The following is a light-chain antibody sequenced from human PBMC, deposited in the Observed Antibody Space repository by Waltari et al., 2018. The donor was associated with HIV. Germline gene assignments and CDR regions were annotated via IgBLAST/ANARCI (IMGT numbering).Light chain of an antibody. CDR2: AAS. J-gene: IGKJ1*01. CDR3: QQSYSSPRT. CDR1: QSISSY. V-gene: IGKV1-39*01. Sequence: DIQMTQSPSSLSASVGDRVTITCRASQSISSYLNWYQQKPGKAPKLLIYAASSLQSGVPSTFSCSGSGTDFTLTISSLQPEDFATYYCQQSYSSPRTFGQGTKVES.